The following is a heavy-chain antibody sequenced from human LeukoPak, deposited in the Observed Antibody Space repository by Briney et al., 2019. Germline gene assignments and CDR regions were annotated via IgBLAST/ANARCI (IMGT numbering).Heavy chain of an antibody. Sequence: GASVKVSCKASGGTFSSYAISWVRQAPGQGLEWMGRIIPIFGTANYAQKFQGRVTITTDESTSTAYMELSSLRPEDTAVYYCPRDLVMAYGDYLRSDYWGQGTLVTVSS. J-gene: IGHJ4*02. D-gene: IGHD4-17*01. CDR1: GGTFSSYA. CDR2: IIPIFGTA. CDR3: PRDLVMAYGDYLRSDY. V-gene: IGHV1-69*05.